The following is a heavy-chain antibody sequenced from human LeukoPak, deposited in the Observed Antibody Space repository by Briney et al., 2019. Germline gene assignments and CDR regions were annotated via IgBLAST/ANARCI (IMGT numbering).Heavy chain of an antibody. CDR3: AKGRLSGVVVAGYGMDV. CDR1: GFTPSSYA. J-gene: IGHJ6*02. V-gene: IGHV3-23*01. D-gene: IGHD6-19*01. Sequence: GGSLRLSCAASGFTPSSYAMSWVRQAPGKGLEWVSATSGSGGSTYYADSVKGRFTISRDNSKSTLYLQTNSLRAEDTAVYYCAKGRLSGVVVAGYGMDVWGQGTTITVSS. CDR2: TSGSGGST.